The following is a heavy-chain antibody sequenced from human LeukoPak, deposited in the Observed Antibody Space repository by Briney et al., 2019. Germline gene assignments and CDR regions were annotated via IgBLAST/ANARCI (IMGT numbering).Heavy chain of an antibody. CDR2: ISWNSGSI. CDR1: GFTFDYYA. D-gene: IGHD4-17*01. J-gene: IGHJ4*02. Sequence: PGRSLRLSCAASGFTFDYYAMHSVRQAPGKGLEWDSCISWNSGSISYADSVKGRFTISRDNAKNSLYLQTNSLRAEDTALYYCAKDHTGDKYFDYWGQGTLVTVSS. V-gene: IGHV3-9*01. CDR3: AKDHTGDKYFDY.